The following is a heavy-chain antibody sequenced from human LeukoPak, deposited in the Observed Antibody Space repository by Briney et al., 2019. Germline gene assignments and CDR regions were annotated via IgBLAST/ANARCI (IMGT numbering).Heavy chain of an antibody. CDR2: TSSDLNVK. CDR3: AREGYYGSGSPPSLYFDY. Sequence: GGSLRLSCAASGFTFRNYVINWVRQAPGKGLEWVAVTSSDLNVKLYADSVKGRFTISRDNSRSTLYLQMNSLRPEDTAIYYCAREGYYGSGSPPSLYFDYWGQGTLVTVSS. V-gene: IGHV3-30-3*01. D-gene: IGHD3-10*01. CDR1: GFTFRNYV. J-gene: IGHJ4*02.